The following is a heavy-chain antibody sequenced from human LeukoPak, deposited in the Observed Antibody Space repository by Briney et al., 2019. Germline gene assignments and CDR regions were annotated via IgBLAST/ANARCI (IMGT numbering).Heavy chain of an antibody. Sequence: SETLSLTCTVSGGSISSYYWSWIRQPPGKGLGWIGYIYYSGSTNYNPSLKSRVTISVDTSKNQFSLTLSSVTAADTAVYYCARDRNGVGWFDPWGQGTLVTVSS. CDR2: IYYSGST. CDR3: ARDRNGVGWFDP. V-gene: IGHV4-59*01. J-gene: IGHJ5*02. CDR1: GGSISSYY. D-gene: IGHD1-26*01.